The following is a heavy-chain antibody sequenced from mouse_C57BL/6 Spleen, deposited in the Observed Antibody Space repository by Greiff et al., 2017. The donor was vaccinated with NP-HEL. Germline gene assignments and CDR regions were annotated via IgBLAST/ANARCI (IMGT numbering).Heavy chain of an antibody. V-gene: IGHV2-2*01. CDR2: IWSGGST. CDR3: ASYDYDEVWFAY. Sequence: VQLQESGPGLVQPSQSLSITCTVSGFSLTSYGVHWVRQSPGKGLEWLGVIWSGGSTDYNAAFISRLSISKDNSKSQVFFKMNSLQADDTAIYYCASYDYDEVWFAYWGQGTLVTVSA. J-gene: IGHJ3*01. D-gene: IGHD2-4*01. CDR1: GFSLTSYG.